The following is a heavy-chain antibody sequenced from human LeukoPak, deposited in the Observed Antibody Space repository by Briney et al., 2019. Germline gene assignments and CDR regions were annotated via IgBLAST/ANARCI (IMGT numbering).Heavy chain of an antibody. D-gene: IGHD3-3*01. J-gene: IGHJ4*02. V-gene: IGHV3-66*01. Sequence: GGSLRLSCAASEFSVGSNYMTWVRQAPGKGLEWVSLIYSGGSTYYADSVKGRFTISRDNSKNTLYLQMNSLRAEDTAVYYCASEIIFGSFDYWGQGTLVTVSS. CDR2: IYSGGST. CDR3: ASEIIFGSFDY. CDR1: EFSVGSNY.